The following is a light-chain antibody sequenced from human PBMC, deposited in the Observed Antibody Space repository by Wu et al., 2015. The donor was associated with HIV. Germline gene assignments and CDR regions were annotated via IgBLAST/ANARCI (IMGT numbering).Light chain of an antibody. Sequence: EIVLTQSPGTLSLSPGERATLSCRASQGISSNYLAWYQQKPGQAPRLLISVASSRATGIPDRFSGSVSGTDFTLTISRLEPEDFALYYCQQYGTSPPTFGEGPRWRSN. J-gene: IGKJ4*01. CDR3: QQYGTSPPT. CDR2: VAS. V-gene: IGKV3-20*01. CDR1: QGISSNY.